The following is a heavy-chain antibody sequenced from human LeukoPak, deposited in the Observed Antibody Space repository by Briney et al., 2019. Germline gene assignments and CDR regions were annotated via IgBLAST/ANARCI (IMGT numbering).Heavy chain of an antibody. Sequence: SETLSLTCAVSGVSISSSNYFWGWIRQPPGKGLEWIGTIYYTGKTYSDPSLESRLTISVDTSENQFSLKLRSVTASDTAIYYCARHWADSPTKFYGMDVWGQGTTVTVSS. CDR1: GVSISSSNYF. CDR2: IYYTGKT. J-gene: IGHJ6*02. V-gene: IGHV4-39*01. D-gene: IGHD2-15*01. CDR3: ARHWADSPTKFYGMDV.